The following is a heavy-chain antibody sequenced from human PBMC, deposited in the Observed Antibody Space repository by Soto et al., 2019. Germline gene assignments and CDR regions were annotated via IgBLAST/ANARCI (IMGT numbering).Heavy chain of an antibody. V-gene: IGHV3-21*01. CDR2: ISSSSSYI. Sequence: GGSLRLSCAASGFTFSSYSMNWVRQAPGKGLEWVSSISSSSSYIYYADSVKGRFTISRDNAKNSLYLQMNILRAEDTAVYYCARDLIEYSSSSGDYWGQGTLVTVSS. J-gene: IGHJ4*02. D-gene: IGHD6-6*01. CDR1: GFTFSSYS. CDR3: ARDLIEYSSSSGDY.